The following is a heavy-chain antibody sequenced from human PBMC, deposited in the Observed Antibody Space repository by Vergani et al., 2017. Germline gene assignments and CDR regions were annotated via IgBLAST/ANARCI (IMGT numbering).Heavy chain of an antibody. D-gene: IGHD1-26*01. CDR2: LYPGDSDT. Sequence: EVQLVQSGAEVKKPGVSLKISCNRSGYSFTSYWIGWVRHTPGKSLESLEILYPGDSDTRYSPSFQGQVTISADKSISTAYLQWSSLKASDTAMYYCATGIRYSGSYSGAFDIWGQGTMVTVSS. J-gene: IGHJ3*02. CDR1: GYSFTSYW. CDR3: ATGIRYSGSYSGAFDI. V-gene: IGHV5-51*01.